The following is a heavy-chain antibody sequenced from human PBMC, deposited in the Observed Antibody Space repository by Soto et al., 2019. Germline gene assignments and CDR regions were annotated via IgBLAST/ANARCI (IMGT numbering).Heavy chain of an antibody. CDR3: ARDSGYAGFAYFDS. CDR1: GGSIRSGGHY. CDR2: IYYSGST. D-gene: IGHD5-12*01. V-gene: IGHV4-31*03. J-gene: IGHJ4*02. Sequence: SETLSLTCTVSGGSIRSGGHYWSWIRQHPGKGLEWIGYIYYSGSTYYNPSLKSRVTISVDTSKNQFSLKLNSVTAADTAVYYCARDSGYAGFAYFDSWGQGTLVTVSS.